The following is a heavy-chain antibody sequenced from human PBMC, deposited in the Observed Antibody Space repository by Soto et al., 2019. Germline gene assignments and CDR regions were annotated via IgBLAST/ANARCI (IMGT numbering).Heavy chain of an antibody. Sequence: QVQLQESGPGLVKPSQTLSLTCIVSGGSISSGGYYWSWIRQLPVKGMEWIGYIYYSWCTSYNPALKSRISILVDTSKNQFSLNLSSVTAADTAVSYCARTTYGGDSRVSTFDSWGQGTLVTVSS. CDR3: ARTTYGGDSRVSTFDS. D-gene: IGHD2-21*01. J-gene: IGHJ4*02. CDR1: GGSISSGGYY. V-gene: IGHV4-31*03. CDR2: IYYSWCT.